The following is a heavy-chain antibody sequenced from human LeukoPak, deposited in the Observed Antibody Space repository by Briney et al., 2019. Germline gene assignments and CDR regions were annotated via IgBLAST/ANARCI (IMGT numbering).Heavy chain of an antibody. CDR1: GFTFSSYW. V-gene: IGHV3-74*01. D-gene: IGHD6-19*01. CDR2: INSDGSST. CDR3: ARNGQYSSGWFDYYYGMDV. J-gene: IGHJ6*02. Sequence: GGSQRLSCAASGFTFSSYWMHWVRQAPGKGLVWVSRINSDGSSTSYADSVKGRFTISRDNAKNTLYLQMNSLRAEDTAVYYCARNGQYSSGWFDYYYGMDVWGQGTTVTVSS.